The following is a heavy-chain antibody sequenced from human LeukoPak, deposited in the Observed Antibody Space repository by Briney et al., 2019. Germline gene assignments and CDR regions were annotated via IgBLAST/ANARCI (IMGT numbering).Heavy chain of an antibody. D-gene: IGHD5-24*01. CDR3: AREPRDGYNRPFDY. CDR1: GFTVSSNY. V-gene: IGHV3-53*05. J-gene: IGHJ4*02. Sequence: GGSLRLSCAASGFTVSSNYMSWVRQAPGKGLEWVSVIYSGGSTYYADSVKGRFTISRDNAKNSLYLQMNSLRSEDTAVYYCAREPRDGYNRPFDYWGQGTLVTVSS. CDR2: IYSGGST.